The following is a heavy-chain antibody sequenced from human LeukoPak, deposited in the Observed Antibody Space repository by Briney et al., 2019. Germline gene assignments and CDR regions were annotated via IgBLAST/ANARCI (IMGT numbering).Heavy chain of an antibody. Sequence: SETLSLTCAVYGGSFGGYFWSWIRQPPGKGLEWIGEIDHSGSTNYSPSLKSRVTISVDTSKNQFSLKLSSVTAADTAVYYCVYGFVWAVGGNEYWGQGTLVTVSS. CDR2: IDHSGST. J-gene: IGHJ4*02. CDR1: GGSFGGYF. V-gene: IGHV4-34*01. CDR3: VYGFVWAVGGNEY. D-gene: IGHD4-23*01.